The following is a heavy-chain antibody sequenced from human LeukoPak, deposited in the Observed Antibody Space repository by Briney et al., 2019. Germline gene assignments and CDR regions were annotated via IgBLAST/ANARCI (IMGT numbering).Heavy chain of an antibody. CDR1: GFTFDDYA. D-gene: IGHD2-2*01. CDR2: IWYDGSKK. J-gene: IGHJ4*02. Sequence: GRSLRLSCAASGFTFDDYAMHWVRQAPGKGLEWVAVIWYDGSKKYYADSVKGRFTISRDDSKSTLYLQMNSLRGDDTAFYYCARDYCSTTSCLDYWGQGTLVTVSS. CDR3: ARDYCSTTSCLDY. V-gene: IGHV3-33*08.